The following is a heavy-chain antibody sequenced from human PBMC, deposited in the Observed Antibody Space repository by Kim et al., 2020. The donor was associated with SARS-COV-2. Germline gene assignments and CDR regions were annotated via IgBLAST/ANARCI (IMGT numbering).Heavy chain of an antibody. Sequence: SETLSLTCTVSGGSISSYYWSWIRQPPGKGLEWIGYIYYSGSTNYNPSLKSRVTISVDTSKNQFSLKLSSVTAADTAVYYCAREANRYSSSWTRAYNWFDPWGQGTLVTVSS. D-gene: IGHD6-13*01. CDR1: GGSISSYY. V-gene: IGHV4-59*13. CDR2: IYYSGST. J-gene: IGHJ5*02. CDR3: AREANRYSSSWTRAYNWFDP.